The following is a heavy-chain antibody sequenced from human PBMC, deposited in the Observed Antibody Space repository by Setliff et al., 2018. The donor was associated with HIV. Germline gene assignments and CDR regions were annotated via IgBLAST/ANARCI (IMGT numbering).Heavy chain of an antibody. J-gene: IGHJ4*02. CDR1: GYNFTSFW. Sequence: ESLKISCKGSGYNFTSFWIAWVRQMPGKGLEWMGIIYPADSDTRYSPSFQGQVTISADKSISTALLQWRSLKASDTAIYYCARLPSLLWFGELNYYFDYWGQGTLVTVSS. D-gene: IGHD3-10*01. V-gene: IGHV5-51*01. CDR3: ARLPSLLWFGELNYYFDY. CDR2: IYPADSDT.